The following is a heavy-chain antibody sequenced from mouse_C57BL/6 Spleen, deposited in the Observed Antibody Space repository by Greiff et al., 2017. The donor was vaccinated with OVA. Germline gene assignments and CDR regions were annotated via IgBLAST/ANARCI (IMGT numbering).Heavy chain of an antibody. J-gene: IGHJ3*01. CDR2: INPNNGGT. CDR1: GYTFTDYY. CDR3: ARSGSSAPWFAY. Sequence: EVQLQQSGPELVKPGASVKISCKASGYTFTDYYMNWVKQSHGKSLEWIGDINPNNGGTSYNQKFKGKGTLTVDKSSSTAYMELRSLTSEDSAVYYCARSGSSAPWFAYWGQGTLVTVSA. D-gene: IGHD3-2*02. V-gene: IGHV1-26*01.